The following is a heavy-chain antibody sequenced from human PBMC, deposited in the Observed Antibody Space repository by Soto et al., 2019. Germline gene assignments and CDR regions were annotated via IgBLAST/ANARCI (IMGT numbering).Heavy chain of an antibody. Sequence: QITLKESGPTLVKPTQALTLTCTFSGFSLTTDRVGVGWIRQPPGEALECLAVIYWDDSKTYRSSLEITLTITKDTSKIQLALTITYINSLDTATYYCAHPYGGSSLYWGQRTLVTISS. CDR1: GFSLTTDRVG. V-gene: IGHV2-5*02. CDR2: IYWDDSK. J-gene: IGHJ4*02. CDR3: AHPYGGSSLY. D-gene: IGHD1-26*01.